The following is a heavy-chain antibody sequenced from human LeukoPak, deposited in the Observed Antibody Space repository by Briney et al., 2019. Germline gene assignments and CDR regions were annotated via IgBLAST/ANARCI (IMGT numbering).Heavy chain of an antibody. CDR2: INHSGST. Sequence: SETLSLTCAVYGGSFSGYYWNWIRQPPGKELEWIGEINHSGSTNYNPSLKSRVTISVDTSKNQFSLKVTSVTAADTAVYYCARGYCSGGSCYPLKSIYYYYMDVWGEGTTVTFSS. CDR1: GGSFSGYY. J-gene: IGHJ6*03. V-gene: IGHV4-34*01. D-gene: IGHD2-15*01. CDR3: ARGYCSGGSCYPLKSIYYYYMDV.